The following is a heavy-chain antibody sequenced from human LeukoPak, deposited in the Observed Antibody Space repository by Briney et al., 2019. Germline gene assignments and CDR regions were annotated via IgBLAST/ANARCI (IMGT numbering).Heavy chain of an antibody. D-gene: IGHD3-9*01. V-gene: IGHV3-23*01. CDR2: ISGSGGST. J-gene: IGHJ4*02. Sequence: GGSLRLSCAASGFTFSSYAMSWVRQAPGKGLEWVSAISGSGGSTYYADSVKGRFTISRDNSKNTLYLEMNGLRAEDTAIYYCAKGRYDILTGYYGLIDYWGQGILVTVSS. CDR3: AKGRYDILTGYYGLIDY. CDR1: GFTFSSYA.